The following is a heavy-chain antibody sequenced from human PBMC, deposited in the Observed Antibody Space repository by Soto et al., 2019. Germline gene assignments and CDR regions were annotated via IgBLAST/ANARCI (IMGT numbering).Heavy chain of an antibody. CDR3: AKGILGELSLYDY. D-gene: IGHD3-16*02. CDR1: GFTFSSYA. J-gene: IGHJ4*02. CDR2: ISGGGGST. V-gene: IGHV3-23*01. Sequence: EVQLLESGGGLVQPGGSLRLSCAASGFTFSSYAMSWVRQAPGKGLEWVSAISGGGGSTYYADSVKGRFTISRDNSKNTLYLQMNSLRAEDTAVYYCAKGILGELSLYDYWGQGTLVTVSS.